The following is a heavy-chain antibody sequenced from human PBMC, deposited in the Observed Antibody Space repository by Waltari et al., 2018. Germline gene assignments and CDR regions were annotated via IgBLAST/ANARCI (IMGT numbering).Heavy chain of an antibody. CDR2: INAGNGNT. CDR3: ARGVYGDYPDAFDI. CDR1: GYTFTSYA. Sequence: QVQLAQSGAEVKKTGASVKVSCKASGYTFTSYAMHWVRQAPGQRLEWMGWINAGNGNTKYSQEFQGRVTITRDTSASTAYMELSSLRSEDMAVYYCARGVYGDYPDAFDIWGQLTMFTVSS. V-gene: IGHV1-3*03. J-gene: IGHJ3*02. D-gene: IGHD4-17*01.